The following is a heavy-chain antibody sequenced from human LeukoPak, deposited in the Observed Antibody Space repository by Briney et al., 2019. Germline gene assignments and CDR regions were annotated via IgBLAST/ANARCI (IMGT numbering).Heavy chain of an antibody. CDR2: ISWDGGST. J-gene: IGHJ4*02. Sequence: GGSLRLSCAASGFTFDDYAMHWVRQAPGKGLEWVSLISWDGGSTYYADSVKGRFTISRDNAKNSLYLQMNSLRAEDMALYYCAKVTSSSWTGDYFDYWGQGTLVTVSS. CDR1: GFTFDDYA. CDR3: AKVTSSSWTGDYFDY. D-gene: IGHD6-13*01. V-gene: IGHV3-43D*03.